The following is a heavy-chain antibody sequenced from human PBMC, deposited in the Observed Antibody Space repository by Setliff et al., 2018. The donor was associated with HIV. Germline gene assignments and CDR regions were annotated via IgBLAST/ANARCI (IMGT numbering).Heavy chain of an antibody. CDR2: IYSGGST. D-gene: IGHD5-18*01. CDR1: GFTVSSNY. CDR3: ARDTAMVPYYYYGMGV. J-gene: IGHJ6*02. V-gene: IGHV3-66*01. Sequence: GGSLRLSCAASGFTVSSNYMSWVRQAPGKGLEWVSVIYSGGSTYYADSVKGRFTISRDNSKNTLYLQMNSLRAEDTAVYYCARDTAMVPYYYYGMGVWGQGTTVTVSS.